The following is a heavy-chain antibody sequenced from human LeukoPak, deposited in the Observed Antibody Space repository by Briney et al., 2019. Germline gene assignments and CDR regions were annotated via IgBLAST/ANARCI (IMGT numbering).Heavy chain of an antibody. CDR1: GLTVISSY. D-gene: IGHD7-27*01. V-gene: IGHV3-53*01. J-gene: IGHJ3*02. CDR3: TRVALGYAFDI. Sequence: GGSLRLSCAASGLTVISSYMSWVRQAPGKGLEWVSSVYSGDITDYADSVKGRFTISRDNSKNTLYLQMNRLRAEDTAVYFCTRVALGYAFDIWGQGTMVTVSS. CDR2: VYSGDIT.